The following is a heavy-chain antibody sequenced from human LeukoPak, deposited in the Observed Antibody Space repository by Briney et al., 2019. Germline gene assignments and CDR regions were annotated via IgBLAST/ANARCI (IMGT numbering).Heavy chain of an antibody. V-gene: IGHV3-48*04. Sequence: GGSLRLSCAASGFTFSSYSMNWVRQAPGKGLEWVSYISSSGSTIYYADSVKGRFTISRDNAKNSLYLQMNSLRADDTAVYYCARGDDILSGPLDCWGQGTVVIVS. CDR3: ARGDDILSGPLDC. J-gene: IGHJ4*02. CDR1: GFTFSSYS. D-gene: IGHD3-9*01. CDR2: ISSSGSTI.